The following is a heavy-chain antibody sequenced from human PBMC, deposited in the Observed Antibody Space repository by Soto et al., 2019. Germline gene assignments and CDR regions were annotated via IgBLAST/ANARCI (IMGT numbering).Heavy chain of an antibody. J-gene: IGHJ4*02. CDR2: INPNSGIA. Sequence: ASVKVSCKASGYTFTGYYMHWVRQAPGQGLEWMGRINPNSGIANYAQKFQGRVTITADKSTSIAYMELSSLRSEDTAVYYCARGSPVATDDWGQGTLVTVSS. CDR3: ARGSPVATDD. V-gene: IGHV1-2*02. D-gene: IGHD2-21*02. CDR1: GYTFTGYY.